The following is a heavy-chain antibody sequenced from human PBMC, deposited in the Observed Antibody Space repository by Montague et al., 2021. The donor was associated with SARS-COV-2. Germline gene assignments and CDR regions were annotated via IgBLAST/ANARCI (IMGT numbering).Heavy chain of an antibody. CDR1: HLSNARDDF. CDR2: IHHSGTT. Sequence: SETLSLTCTVSHLSNARDDFWVWIRQSPWRGLQWIATIHHSGTTXYNPALMCRVTISVDTSRNQFSLSLRSVADADTAVYYCARYFSSSGHNWFDPWGQGTQVTVSA. CDR3: ARYFSSSGHNWFDP. J-gene: IGHJ5*02. D-gene: IGHD3-10*01. V-gene: IGHV4-38-2*02.